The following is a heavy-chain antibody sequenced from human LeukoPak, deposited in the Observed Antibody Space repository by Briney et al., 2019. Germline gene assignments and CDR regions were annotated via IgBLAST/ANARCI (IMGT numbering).Heavy chain of an antibody. CDR3: AKVSKTYCSSTSCYLGYYYYMDV. CDR1: GFTFSSYG. Sequence: GGSLRLSCAASGFTFSSYGMHWVRQAPGKGLEWVAFIRYDGSNKYYADSVKGRFTISRDNSKNTLYLQMNSLRAEDTAVYYCAKVSKTYCSSTSCYLGYYYYMDVWGKGTTVTISS. D-gene: IGHD2-2*01. J-gene: IGHJ6*03. V-gene: IGHV3-30*02. CDR2: IRYDGSNK.